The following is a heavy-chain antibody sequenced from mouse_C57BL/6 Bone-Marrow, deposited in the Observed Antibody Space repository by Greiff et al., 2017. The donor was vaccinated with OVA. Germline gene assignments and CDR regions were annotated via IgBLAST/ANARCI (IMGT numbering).Heavy chain of an antibody. J-gene: IGHJ2*01. CDR1: GFTFSDYY. V-gene: IGHV5-12*01. CDR3: ARRYYSNLDY. D-gene: IGHD2-5*01. CDR2: ISNGGGST. Sequence: EVMLVESGGGLVQPGGPLKLSCAASGFTFSDYYMYWVRQTPEKRLEWVAYISNGGGSTYYPDTVKGRFTISRDNAKNTLYLQMSRLKSEDTAMYYCARRYYSNLDYWGQGTTLTVSS.